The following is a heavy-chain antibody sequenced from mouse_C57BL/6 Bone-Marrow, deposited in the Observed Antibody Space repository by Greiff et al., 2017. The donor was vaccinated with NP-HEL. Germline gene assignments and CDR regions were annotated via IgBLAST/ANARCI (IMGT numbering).Heavy chain of an antibody. Sequence: QVQLQQPGAELVRPGSSVKLSCKASGYTFTSYWMDWVKQRPGQGLEWIGNIYPSDSETHYNQKFKDKATLTVDKSSSTAYMQLSSLTSEDSAVYYCARGATEGEYFDVWGTGTTVTVSS. J-gene: IGHJ1*03. CDR1: GYTFTSYW. V-gene: IGHV1-61*01. CDR2: IYPSDSET. CDR3: ARGATEGEYFDV.